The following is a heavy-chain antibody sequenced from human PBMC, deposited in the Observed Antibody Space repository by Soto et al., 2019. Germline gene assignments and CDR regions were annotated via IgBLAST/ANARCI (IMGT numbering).Heavy chain of an antibody. Sequence: PGGSLRLSCGASGLSVSDNYMGWVRQAPGRGLEWVSVVYAGGDTHYADSVKGRFTISRDKSENTLYLQMNSLRDEDTGVYFCVSRIPSWVFDYWGQGTLVTVSS. D-gene: IGHD2-21*01. CDR1: GLSVSDNY. CDR2: VYAGGDT. V-gene: IGHV3-53*01. J-gene: IGHJ4*02. CDR3: VSRIPSWVFDY.